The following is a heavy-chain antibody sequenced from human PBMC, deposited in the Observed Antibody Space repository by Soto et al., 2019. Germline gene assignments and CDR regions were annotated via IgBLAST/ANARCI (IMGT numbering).Heavy chain of an antibody. CDR2: IIPIFGTA. Sequence: APVKVSCKASGGTFSSYAISWVRQAPGQGLEWMGGIIPIFGTANYAQKFQGRVTITADESTSTAYMELSSLRSEDTAVYYCARAGSNYYDSSGYRFDYWGQGTLVTVSS. D-gene: IGHD3-22*01. CDR1: GGTFSSYA. CDR3: ARAGSNYYDSSGYRFDY. J-gene: IGHJ4*02. V-gene: IGHV1-69*13.